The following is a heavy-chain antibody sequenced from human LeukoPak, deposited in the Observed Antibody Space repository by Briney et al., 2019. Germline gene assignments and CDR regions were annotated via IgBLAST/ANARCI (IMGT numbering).Heavy chain of an antibody. CDR2: IYYSGST. Sequence: SETLSLTCTVSGGSISSYYWSWIRQPPGKGLEWIGYIYYSGSTNYNPSLKSRVTISVDTSKNQFSLKLSSVTAADTAVYYCARWPWCSSTSVMRAFDIWGQGTMVTVSS. V-gene: IGHV4-59*01. CDR3: ARWPWCSSTSVMRAFDI. D-gene: IGHD2-2*01. J-gene: IGHJ3*02. CDR1: GGSISSYY.